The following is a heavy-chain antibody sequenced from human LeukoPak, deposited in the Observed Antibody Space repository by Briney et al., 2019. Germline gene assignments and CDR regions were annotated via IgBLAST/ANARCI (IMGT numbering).Heavy chain of an antibody. J-gene: IGHJ6*02. D-gene: IGHD3-10*01. CDR1: GGSISSYY. CDR2: IYYSGST. V-gene: IGHV4-59*01. CDR3: ASSYGSGSALDYYGMDV. Sequence: PSETLSLTCTVSGGSISSYYWSWIRQPPGKGLEWIGYIYYSGSTNYNPSFKSRVTISVDTSKNQFSLKLSSVTTADTAVYYCASSYGSGSALDYYGMDVWGQGTTVTVSS.